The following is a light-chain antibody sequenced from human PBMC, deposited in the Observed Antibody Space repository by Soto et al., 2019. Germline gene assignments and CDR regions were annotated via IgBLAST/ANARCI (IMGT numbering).Light chain of an antibody. Sequence: QSVLTQPPSASGTPGQRVTISCSESRSNIGSKTVYWYQHLPGTAPKLLIHSNNQRPSGVPDRFCVSRSGTSAALAISGLQAEDEADYYYSAWDDSINAWVFGGGTKLTVL. V-gene: IGLV1-44*01. CDR2: SNN. CDR3: SAWDDSINAWV. J-gene: IGLJ3*02. CDR1: RSNIGSKT.